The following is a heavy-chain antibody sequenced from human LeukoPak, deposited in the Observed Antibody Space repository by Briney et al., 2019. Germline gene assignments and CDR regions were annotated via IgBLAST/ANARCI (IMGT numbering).Heavy chain of an antibody. D-gene: IGHD3-3*01. CDR2: INTDGSST. CDR3: ARASRYYDFGY. Sequence: QTGGSLRLSCAASGFTFSSYAMHWVRQAPGKGLVWVSRINTDGSSTSYADSVKGRFTISRDNAKNTLYLQMNSLRAEDTAVYYCARASRYYDFGYWGQGTLVTVSS. J-gene: IGHJ4*02. CDR1: GFTFSSYA. V-gene: IGHV3-74*01.